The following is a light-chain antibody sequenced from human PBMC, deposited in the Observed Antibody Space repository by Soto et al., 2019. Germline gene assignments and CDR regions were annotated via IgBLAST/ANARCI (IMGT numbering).Light chain of an antibody. V-gene: IGKV3-20*01. Sequence: TQSPSTLSASVGDTVTVTCRASQSVSSSYLAWYQQKPGQAPRLLIYGASSRATGIPDRFSGSGSGTDFTLTISRLEPEDFAVYYCQQYGSSPRTFGQGTKVDIK. J-gene: IGKJ1*01. CDR1: QSVSSSY. CDR3: QQYGSSPRT. CDR2: GAS.